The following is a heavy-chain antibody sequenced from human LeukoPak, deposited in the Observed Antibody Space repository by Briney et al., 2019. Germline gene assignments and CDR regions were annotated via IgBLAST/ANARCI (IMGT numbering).Heavy chain of an antibody. D-gene: IGHD1-26*01. CDR1: GDSITNDNYY. CDR2: VHSSGST. CDR3: ASLTGSYSLGYFDY. V-gene: IGHV4-39*02. J-gene: IGHJ4*02. Sequence: SETLSLTCTVSGDSITNDNYYWNWIRQPPGKGLEWIGGVHSSGSTYYSPSLKSRVTVSADTSKNRFSLKLSSVTAADTAMYYCASLTGSYSLGYFDYWGQGTLVPVSS.